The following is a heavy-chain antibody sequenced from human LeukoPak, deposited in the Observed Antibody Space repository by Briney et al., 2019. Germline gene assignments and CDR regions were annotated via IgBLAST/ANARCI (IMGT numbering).Heavy chain of an antibody. J-gene: IGHJ4*02. Sequence: GGSLRLSCGASGFTFSSSAMLWVRQAPGKGLEWVTLVSEDGMNKYYADSVKGRFTISRDSSKSTLYLQMNSLRPEDTAVYYCAKEGCSTTSCYVDHWGQGALVTVSS. CDR3: AKEGCSTTSCYVDH. CDR1: GFTFSSSA. V-gene: IGHV3-30*04. D-gene: IGHD2-2*01. CDR2: VSEDGMNK.